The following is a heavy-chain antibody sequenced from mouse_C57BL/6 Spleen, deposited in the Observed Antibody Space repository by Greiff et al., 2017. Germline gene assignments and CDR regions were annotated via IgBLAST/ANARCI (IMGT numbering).Heavy chain of an antibody. CDR3: ASVPDEYDRAWFAY. CDR2: IYPGSGST. V-gene: IGHV1-55*01. J-gene: IGHJ3*01. Sequence: VQLQQSGAELVKPGASVKMSCKASGYTFTSYWITWVKQRPGQGLEWIGDIYPGSGSTNYNEKFKSKATLTLDTSYSTAYMQLRSLTSEDSAVYYCASVPDEYDRAWFAYWGQGTLVTVSA. D-gene: IGHD2-4*01. CDR1: GYTFTSYW.